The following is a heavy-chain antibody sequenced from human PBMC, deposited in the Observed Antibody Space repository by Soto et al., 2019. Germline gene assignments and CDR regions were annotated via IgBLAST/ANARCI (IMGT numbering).Heavy chain of an antibody. CDR3: ARVWGSYRYLPQAPHYFDY. J-gene: IGHJ4*02. CDR1: GGSISSGGYY. V-gene: IGHV4-31*03. Sequence: SETLSLTCTVSGGSISSGGYYWSWIRQHPGKGLEWIGYIYYSGSTYYNPSLKSRVTISVDTSKNQFSLKLSSVTAADTAVYYCARVWGSYRYLPQAPHYFDYWGQGTLVTVSP. CDR2: IYYSGST. D-gene: IGHD3-16*02.